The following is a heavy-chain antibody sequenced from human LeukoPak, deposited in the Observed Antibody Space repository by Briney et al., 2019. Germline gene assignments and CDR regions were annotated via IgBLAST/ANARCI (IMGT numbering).Heavy chain of an antibody. CDR1: GFAFSSYN. CDR2: ISSGSGYM. Sequence: GGSLRLSCAVSGFAFSSYNMNWVRQSPGKGLEWVSSISSGSGYMYYADSVKGRFTISRDNAKNSLYLQMNSLRAEDTAVYYCARVASLDYYGSGSVGYWGQGTLVTVSS. CDR3: ARVASLDYYGSGSVGY. J-gene: IGHJ4*02. V-gene: IGHV3-21*01. D-gene: IGHD3-10*01.